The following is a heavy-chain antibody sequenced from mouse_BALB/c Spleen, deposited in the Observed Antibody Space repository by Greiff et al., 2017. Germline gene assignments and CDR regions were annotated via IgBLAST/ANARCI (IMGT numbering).Heavy chain of an antibody. CDR1: GFTFSSYT. CDR2: ISNGGGST. D-gene: IGHD2-4*01. Sequence: EVKLMESGGGLVQPGGSLKLSCAASGFTFSSYTMSWVRQTPEKRLEWVAYISNGGGSTYYPDTVKGRFTISRDNAKNTLYLQMSSLKSEDTAMYYCARHPLYDYDRYYYAMDYWGQGTSVTVSS. J-gene: IGHJ4*01. CDR3: ARHPLYDYDRYYYAMDY. V-gene: IGHV5-12-2*01.